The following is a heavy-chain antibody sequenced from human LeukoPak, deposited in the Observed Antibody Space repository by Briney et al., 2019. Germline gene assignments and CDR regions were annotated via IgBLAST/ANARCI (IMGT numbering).Heavy chain of an antibody. CDR1: GGSFSGYY. CDR3: ARAVAQQLVRGYYYYGMDV. J-gene: IGHJ6*02. D-gene: IGHD6-13*01. Sequence: PSETLSLTCAVYGGSFSGYYWSWIRQPPGKGLEWIGEINHSGSTNYNPSLKSRVTISVDTSKNQFSLKLGSVTAADTAVYYCARAVAQQLVRGYYYYGMDVWGQGTTVTVSS. CDR2: INHSGST. V-gene: IGHV4-34*01.